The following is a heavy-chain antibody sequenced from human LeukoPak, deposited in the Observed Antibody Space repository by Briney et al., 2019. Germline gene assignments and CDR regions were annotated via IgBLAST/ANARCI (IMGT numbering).Heavy chain of an antibody. CDR3: STLSEENY. Sequence: PGGSLRLSCVASGFTFNSYGMHWVRQAPGKGLEWVSVISYDGSAKNCADSVKGRFTISRDNSKNTLYLQMNSLRAEDTAMYYCSTLSEENYWGQGTLVTVSS. CDR2: ISYDGSAK. CDR1: GFTFNSYG. D-gene: IGHD1-14*01. V-gene: IGHV3-30*03. J-gene: IGHJ4*02.